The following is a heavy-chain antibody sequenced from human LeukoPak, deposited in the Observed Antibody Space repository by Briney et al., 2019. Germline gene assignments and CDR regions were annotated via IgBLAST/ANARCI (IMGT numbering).Heavy chain of an antibody. V-gene: IGHV3-74*01. CDR3: ARDVAVAGHRAFDI. J-gene: IGHJ3*02. Sequence: PGGSLRLSCAASGFTFSNYWMHWVRQAPGKGLEWVSRINTDGTSTIYADSVRGRFTISRDNAKNTVYLQMNSLRAEDTAVYYCARDVAVAGHRAFDIWGQGTMVTVSS. D-gene: IGHD6-19*01. CDR1: GFTFSNYW. CDR2: INTDGTST.